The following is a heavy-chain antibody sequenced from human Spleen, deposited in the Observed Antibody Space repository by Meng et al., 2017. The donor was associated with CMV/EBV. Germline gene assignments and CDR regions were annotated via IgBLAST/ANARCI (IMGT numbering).Heavy chain of an antibody. CDR1: GDSFTSYW. CDR2: IYPGDSDT. D-gene: IGHD2-2*01. CDR3: ARGADIVVVPAAMGY. V-gene: IGHV5-51*01. Sequence: SGDSFTSYWICWVRQMPGKGLEGMGIIYPGDSDTRYSPSFQGQVTISADKSISTAYLQWSSLKASDTAMYYCARGADIVVVPAAMGYWGQGTLVTVSS. J-gene: IGHJ4*02.